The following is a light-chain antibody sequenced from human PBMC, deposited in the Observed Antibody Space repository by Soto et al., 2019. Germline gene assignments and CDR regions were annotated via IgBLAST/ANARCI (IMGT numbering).Light chain of an antibody. V-gene: IGLV2-14*01. CDR1: RRDVGGYNY. J-gene: IGLJ1*01. CDR3: SSYTISNTPPFV. CDR2: EVT. Sequence: QSVLTQPASVSGSPGQSITVSCTGTRRDVGGYNYVSWYQQYPGKSPKLLIYEVTHRPSGVSNRFSGSKSGNTASLTISGLQAEDEADYYCSSYTISNTPPFVFGTRTKVTVL.